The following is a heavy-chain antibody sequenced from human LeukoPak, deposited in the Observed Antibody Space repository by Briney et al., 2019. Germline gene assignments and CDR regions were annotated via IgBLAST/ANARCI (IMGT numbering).Heavy chain of an antibody. CDR2: IKQDGSEK. CDR3: TGGGLVRGLLHWFDP. J-gene: IGHJ5*02. D-gene: IGHD3-10*01. V-gene: IGHV3-7*01. CDR1: GFTFSSDW. Sequence: GGSLRLSSAPSGFTFSSDWMSWVREAPGKGLEWVSNIKQDGSEKYYVDSVKGRFTISRDNAKNSLYLQMNSLRAEDTAVYYCTGGGLVRGLLHWFDPWGQGTLVTVSS.